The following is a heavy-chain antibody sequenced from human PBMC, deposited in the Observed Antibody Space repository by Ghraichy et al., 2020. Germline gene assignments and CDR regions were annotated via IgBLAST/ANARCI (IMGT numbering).Heavy chain of an antibody. D-gene: IGHD6-19*01. CDR1: GGTIRTYA. CDR3: ARDRTITVVEYGMDV. J-gene: IGHJ6*02. Sequence: SVKVSCKASGGTIRTYAISWVRQASGQGLEWMGGIMPILGTTNYAQQFQGRVTITADESTSTAYMELTSLRSEDTAVYYCARDRTITVVEYGMDVWGQGTTVTVSS. CDR2: IMPILGTT. V-gene: IGHV1-69*13.